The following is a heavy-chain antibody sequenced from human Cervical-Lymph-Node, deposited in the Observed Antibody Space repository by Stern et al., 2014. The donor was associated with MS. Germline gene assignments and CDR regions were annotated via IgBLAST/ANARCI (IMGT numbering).Heavy chain of an antibody. D-gene: IGHD1-26*01. Sequence: ESGPAVVKPTQTLTLTCTFSGFSLSSDGMCVTWIRQPPGKALEWLALLDWTNDKYYNTSLKTRLTISKDTPKNQVVLTMTNIDPMDTATYYCARMVGATGYYYDVDVWGQGTTVTVSS. CDR2: LDWTNDK. CDR3: ARMVGATGYYYDVDV. CDR1: GFSLSSDGMC. V-gene: IGHV2-70*01. J-gene: IGHJ6*02.